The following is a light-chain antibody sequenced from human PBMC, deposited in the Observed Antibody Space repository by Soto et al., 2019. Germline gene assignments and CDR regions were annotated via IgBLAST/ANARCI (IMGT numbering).Light chain of an antibody. CDR1: QSLLHSNGYTY. CDR3: MQGLQTPYT. Sequence: DIVITQSPLSLPVTPGEPASISCRSSQSLLHSNGYTYLDWYLQKPGQSPQLLIYLGSDRASGVPDRFGGSGSGTDFTLKISRVEAEDVGVYYCMQGLQTPYTFGQGTKLEIK. V-gene: IGKV2-28*01. J-gene: IGKJ2*01. CDR2: LGS.